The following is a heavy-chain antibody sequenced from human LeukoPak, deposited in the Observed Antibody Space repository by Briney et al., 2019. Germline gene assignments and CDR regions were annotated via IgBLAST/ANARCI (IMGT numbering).Heavy chain of an antibody. CDR1: AFTLGDFY. CDR2: ISYVGLTT. J-gene: IGHJ4*02. CDR3: ACDFRYLGHDF. D-gene: IGHD2-21*02. V-gene: IGHV3-11*01. Sequence: GGSLRLSCTASAFTLGDFYMSWSRHALGRGLEWIAYISYVGLTTYYAESVKGRFTISRDNAKNSLYLQMNSLRAEDTAVYYCACDFRYLGHDFWGQGTLVTVSS.